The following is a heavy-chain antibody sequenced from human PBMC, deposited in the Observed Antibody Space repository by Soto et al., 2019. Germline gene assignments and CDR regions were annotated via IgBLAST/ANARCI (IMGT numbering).Heavy chain of an antibody. D-gene: IGHD2-15*01. CDR3: ARRTRGFVAAPNAFDI. CDR2: IYPGDSDT. V-gene: IGHV5-51*01. CDR1: GYSFTSYW. Sequence: GESLKISCKGSGYSFTSYWIGWVRQMPGKGLEWMGIIYPGDSDTRYSPSFQGQVTISADKSISTAYLQWSSLKASDTAMYYCARRTRGFVAAPNAFDIWAQGTMVTGSS. J-gene: IGHJ3*02.